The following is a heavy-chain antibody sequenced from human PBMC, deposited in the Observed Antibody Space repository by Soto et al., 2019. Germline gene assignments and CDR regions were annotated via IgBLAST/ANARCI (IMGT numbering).Heavy chain of an antibody. Sequence: SETLSLTCTLSGGSVRAPDWWNWVRQSPDKGLEWIAEVHISGHSNYNPSLRSRVSVSIDSSKNQFYLNLNSVTAADTAIYYCARVRQGCSANNCYFDPWGQGTQVTVS. D-gene: IGHD1-1*01. J-gene: IGHJ5*01. CDR1: GGSVRAPDW. CDR3: ARVRQGCSANNCYFDP. CDR2: VHISGHS. V-gene: IGHV4-4*02.